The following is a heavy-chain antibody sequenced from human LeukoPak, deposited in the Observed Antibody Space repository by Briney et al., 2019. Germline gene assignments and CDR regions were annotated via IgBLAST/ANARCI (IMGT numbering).Heavy chain of an antibody. V-gene: IGHV3-23*01. D-gene: IGHD2-2*01. CDR1: GFTFSSYA. J-gene: IGHJ4*02. Sequence: GGSLRLSCAASGFTFSSYAMTWVRQAPDKGLEWVSAISGSDGGTYYADSVKGRFTISRDDSQNTLYLQMNSLSAEDTAVYYCAKVETSGGANCYALDYWGQGTLVTVSP. CDR3: AKVETSGGANCYALDY. CDR2: ISGSDGGT.